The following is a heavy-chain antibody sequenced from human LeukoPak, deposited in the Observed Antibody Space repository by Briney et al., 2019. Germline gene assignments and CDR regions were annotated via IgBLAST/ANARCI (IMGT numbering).Heavy chain of an antibody. Sequence: GRSLRLSCAASGFTFSSYGMHWVRQAPGKGLEWVAVISYDGSNKYYADSVKGRFTISRDNSKNTLYLQMNSLRTEDTAVYYCAKEPLAAAGPYYYYGMDVWGQGTTVTVSS. CDR1: GFTFSSYG. J-gene: IGHJ6*02. CDR2: ISYDGSNK. D-gene: IGHD6-13*01. V-gene: IGHV3-30*18. CDR3: AKEPLAAAGPYYYYGMDV.